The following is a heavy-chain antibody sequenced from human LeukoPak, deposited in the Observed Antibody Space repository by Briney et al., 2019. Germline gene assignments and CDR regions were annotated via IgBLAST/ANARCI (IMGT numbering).Heavy chain of an antibody. D-gene: IGHD2-15*01. J-gene: IGHJ4*02. Sequence: SETLSLTCTVSGGSISSYYWSWIRQPPRKGLEWIGYIYSSGGTNYNPSLQSRVTISVDTSKNQFSLKLSSVTAADTAVYYCARTVVTTFDYWGQGTLVTVSS. CDR1: GGSISSYY. CDR3: ARTVVTTFDY. CDR2: IYSSGGT. V-gene: IGHV4-59*01.